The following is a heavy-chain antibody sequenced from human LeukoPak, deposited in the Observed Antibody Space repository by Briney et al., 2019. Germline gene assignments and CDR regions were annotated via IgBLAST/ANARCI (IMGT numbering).Heavy chain of an antibody. CDR1: GFTLSNYA. V-gene: IGHV3-30-3*01. J-gene: IGHJ4*02. D-gene: IGHD5-24*01. Sequence: GRSLRLSCAASGFTLSNYAIHWVRHAPGKGLEWVAFISYEGSNKHYADSVKGRFTISRDNSKNTLYLQMNSLRPEDTAVYYCARARFGYNRGPFDYWGQGILVTVSS. CDR2: ISYEGSNK. CDR3: ARARFGYNRGPFDY.